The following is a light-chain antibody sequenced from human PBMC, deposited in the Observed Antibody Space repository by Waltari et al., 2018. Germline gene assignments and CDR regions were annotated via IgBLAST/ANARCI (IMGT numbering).Light chain of an antibody. CDR2: GAS. Sequence: EIVLTQSPGTLSLSPGERATLSCRASQSVRSSYLAWYQQNPGQAPRLLIFGASSRATDIPDRFRGSGSGTDFTLTISRLEPEDFAVYYCHQYGSSPLTFGGGTKVEIK. CDR1: QSVRSSY. J-gene: IGKJ4*01. CDR3: HQYGSSPLT. V-gene: IGKV3-20*01.